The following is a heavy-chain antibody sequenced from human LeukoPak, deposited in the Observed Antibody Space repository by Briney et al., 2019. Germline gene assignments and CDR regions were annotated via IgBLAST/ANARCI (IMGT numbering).Heavy chain of an antibody. Sequence: SENLSLTCAVYGGSFSGYYWSWIRQPPGKGLEWIGEINHSGSTNYNPSLKSRVTISVDTSKNQFSLKLSSVTAADTAVYYSAREMVATTYYLDYWGEGTLVTVSS. V-gene: IGHV4-34*01. D-gene: IGHD5-12*01. CDR3: AREMVATTYYLDY. CDR2: INHSGST. J-gene: IGHJ4*02. CDR1: GGSFSGYY.